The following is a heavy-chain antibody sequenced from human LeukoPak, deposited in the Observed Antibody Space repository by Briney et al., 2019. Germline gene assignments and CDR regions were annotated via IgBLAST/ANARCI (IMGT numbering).Heavy chain of an antibody. Sequence: GRSLRLSYAASGFTFSSYAMHWVRQAPGKGLEWVAVISYDGSNKYYADSVKGRFTISRDNSKNTLYLQMNSLRAEDTAVYYCARDRSIDYWGQGTLVTVSS. V-gene: IGHV3-30*01. CDR1: GFTFSSYA. CDR2: ISYDGSNK. CDR3: ARDRSIDY. D-gene: IGHD5/OR15-5a*01. J-gene: IGHJ4*02.